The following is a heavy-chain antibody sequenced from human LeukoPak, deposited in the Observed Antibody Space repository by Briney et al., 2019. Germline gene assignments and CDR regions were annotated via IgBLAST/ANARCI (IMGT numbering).Heavy chain of an antibody. J-gene: IGHJ4*02. CDR3: AKGSYYDSSGSFYFDH. Sequence: GSLRLSCAASGFTFSSYAMSWVRQAPGKGLGWVSGISGSGDNTYYADSVKGRFTISRDNSKNTLYVQVNSLGTEDTAAYYCAKGSYYDSSGSFYFDHWGQGTLVTVSS. CDR2: ISGSGDNT. CDR1: GFTFSSYA. D-gene: IGHD3-22*01. V-gene: IGHV3-23*01.